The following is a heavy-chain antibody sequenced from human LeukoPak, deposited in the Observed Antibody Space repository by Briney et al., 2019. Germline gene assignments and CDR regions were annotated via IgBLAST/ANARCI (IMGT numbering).Heavy chain of an antibody. Sequence: SVKVSCKAYGYTFTGYYMHWVRQAPGQGREWMGWIHPNSGGTNYAQKFQGRVTMTRDTSISTAYMGLSRLRSDDTAVYYCARVKDIVLMVYAIDYWGQGTLVTVSS. CDR1: GYTFTGYY. CDR2: IHPNSGGT. V-gene: IGHV1-2*02. D-gene: IGHD2-8*01. CDR3: ARVKDIVLMVYAIDY. J-gene: IGHJ4*02.